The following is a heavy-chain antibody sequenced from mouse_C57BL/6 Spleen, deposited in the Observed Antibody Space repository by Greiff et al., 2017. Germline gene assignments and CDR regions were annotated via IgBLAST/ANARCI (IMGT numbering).Heavy chain of an antibody. Sequence: VQVVESGPELVKPGASVKLSCKASGYTFTSYDINWVKQRPGQGLEWIGWIYPRDGSTKYNEKFKGKATLTVDTSSSTAYMELHSLTSEDSAVYFCARGYYYGSSYWYFDVWGTGTTVTVSS. D-gene: IGHD1-1*01. CDR1: GYTFTSYD. J-gene: IGHJ1*03. CDR2: IYPRDGST. V-gene: IGHV1-85*01. CDR3: ARGYYYGSSYWYFDV.